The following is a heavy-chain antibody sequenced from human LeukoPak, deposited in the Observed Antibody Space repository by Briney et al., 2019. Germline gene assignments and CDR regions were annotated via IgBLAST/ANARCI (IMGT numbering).Heavy chain of an antibody. CDR3: ARGVGYSGHDLIQHFDY. CDR1: GGSFSGCY. CDR2: INHSGST. D-gene: IGHD5-12*01. V-gene: IGHV4-34*01. Sequence: SETLSLTCAVYGGSFSGCYWSWIRQPPGKGLEWIGEINHSGSTNYNPSLKSRVTISVDTSKNQFSLKLSSVTAADTAVYYCARGVGYSGHDLIQHFDYWGQGTLVTVSS. J-gene: IGHJ4*02.